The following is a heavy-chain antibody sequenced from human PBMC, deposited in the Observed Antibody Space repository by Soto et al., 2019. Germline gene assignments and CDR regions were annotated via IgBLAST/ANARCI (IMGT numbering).Heavy chain of an antibody. D-gene: IGHD1-26*01. V-gene: IGHV1-8*01. CDR3: ARERVGANDY. J-gene: IGHJ4*02. CDR2: MNPHSGNT. CDR1: GYTFTRYD. Sequence: QLQLVQSGAEVKKPGASVKVSCKASGYTFTRYDIYWVRQATGRGLEWMGWMNPHSGNTGYAQKLLGGVTMTRNTSISTADMELSSLRSEDTAVYYCARERVGANDYWGQGTLVTVSS.